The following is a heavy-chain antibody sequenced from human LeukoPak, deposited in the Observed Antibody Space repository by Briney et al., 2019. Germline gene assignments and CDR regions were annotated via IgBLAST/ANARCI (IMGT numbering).Heavy chain of an antibody. Sequence: PSETLSLTCTVSGGSISSYYWSWIRQPPGKGLEWIGYIYYSGSTNYNPSLKSRVTISVDTSKNQFSLKLSSVTAADTAVYYCARSRRWLQFSWFDPWGQGTLVTVSS. J-gene: IGHJ5*02. V-gene: IGHV4-59*01. CDR2: IYYSGST. D-gene: IGHD5-12*01. CDR1: GGSISSYY. CDR3: ARSRRWLQFSWFDP.